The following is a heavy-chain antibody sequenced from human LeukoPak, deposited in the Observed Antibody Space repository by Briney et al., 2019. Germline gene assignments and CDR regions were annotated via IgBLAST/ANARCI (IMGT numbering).Heavy chain of an antibody. CDR1: GGSISSSSYY. Sequence: SETLSLTCTVSGGSISSSSYYWGWIRQPPGKGLEWIGYIYHSGSTYYNPSLKSRVTISVDRSKNQFSLKLSSVTAADTAVYYCARVKGPNITMVRGVKKFYFDYWGQGTLVTVSS. CDR2: IYHSGST. D-gene: IGHD3-10*01. V-gene: IGHV4-39*07. J-gene: IGHJ4*02. CDR3: ARVKGPNITMVRGVKKFYFDY.